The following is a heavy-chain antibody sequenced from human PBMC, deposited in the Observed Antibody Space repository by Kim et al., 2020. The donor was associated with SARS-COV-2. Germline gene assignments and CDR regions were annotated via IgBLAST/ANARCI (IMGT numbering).Heavy chain of an antibody. CDR3: TREECSGGSCYSSDDYYYGMDV. J-gene: IGHJ6*02. CDR2: IRSKAYGGTT. V-gene: IGHV3-49*03. CDR1: GFTFGDYA. D-gene: IGHD2-15*01. Sequence: GGSLRLSCTASGFTFGDYAMSWFRQAPGKGLEWVGFIRSKAYGGTTEYAASVKGRFTISRDDSKSIAYLQMNSLKTEDTAVYYCTREECSGGSCYSSDDYYYGMDVGGQGTTVTVSS.